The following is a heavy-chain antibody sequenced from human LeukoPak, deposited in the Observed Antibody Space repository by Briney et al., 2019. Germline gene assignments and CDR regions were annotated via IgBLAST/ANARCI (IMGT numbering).Heavy chain of an antibody. CDR1: GGTFSSYA. CDR2: IIPIFGTA. J-gene: IGHJ5*02. CDR3: ARETEYSSSSWFDP. D-gene: IGHD6-6*01. V-gene: IGHV1-69*13. Sequence: SVKVSXKASGGTFSSYAISWMRQAPGQGLEWIGGIIPIFGTANYAQKFQGRVTITADESTSTAYMELSSLRSEDTAVYYCARETEYSSSSWFDPWGQGTLVTVSS.